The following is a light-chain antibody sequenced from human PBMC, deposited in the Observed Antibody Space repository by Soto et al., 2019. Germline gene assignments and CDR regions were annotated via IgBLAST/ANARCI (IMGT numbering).Light chain of an antibody. CDR1: NIGSKS. V-gene: IGLV3-21*02. CDR2: DGS. Sequence: SYELTQPPSVSVAPGQTARIPCGGDNIGSKSVYWYQQKPGQAPVVVVYDGSDRPSGIPERFSGSNSGTTATLTISRVEAGDEADYFCQVWDSTSDHYVFGAGTKVPS. J-gene: IGLJ1*01. CDR3: QVWDSTSDHYV.